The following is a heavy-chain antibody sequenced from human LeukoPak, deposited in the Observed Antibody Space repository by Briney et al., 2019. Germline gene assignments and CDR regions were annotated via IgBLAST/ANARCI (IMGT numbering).Heavy chain of an antibody. CDR2: IYYSGST. CDR3: ARVTPYGVRGVNNWFDP. V-gene: IGHV4-31*03. J-gene: IGHJ5*02. D-gene: IGHD3-10*01. Sequence: SETLPLTCTVSGGSISGSFWSWIRQHPGKGLEWIGYIYYSGSTYYNPSLKSRVTISVDTSKNQFSLKLSSVTAADTAVYYCARVTPYGVRGVNNWFDPWGQGTLVTVSS. CDR1: GGSISGSF.